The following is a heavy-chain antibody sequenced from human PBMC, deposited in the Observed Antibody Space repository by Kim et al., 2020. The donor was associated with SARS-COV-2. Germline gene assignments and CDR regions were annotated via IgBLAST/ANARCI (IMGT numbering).Heavy chain of an antibody. D-gene: IGHD6-13*01. J-gene: IGHJ1*01. CDR2: ISSSSSYI. CDR1: GFTFSSYS. CDR3: ASGYYSSSWSSKPEYFQH. V-gene: IGHV3-21*01. Sequence: GGSLRLSCAASGFTFSSYSMNWVRQAPGKGLEWVSSISSSSSYIYYADSVKGRFTISRDNAKNSLYLQMNSLRAEDTAVYYCASGYYSSSWSSKPEYFQHWGQGTLVTVSS.